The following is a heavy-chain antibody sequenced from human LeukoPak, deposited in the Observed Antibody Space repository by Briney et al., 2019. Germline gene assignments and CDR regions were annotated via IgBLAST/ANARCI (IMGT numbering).Heavy chain of an antibody. V-gene: IGHV4-39*01. D-gene: IGHD3-10*01. J-gene: IGHJ4*02. CDR2: IYYSGST. Sequence: SETLSLTCTVSXGSISSSIYYWGWIRQPPGKGLEWIGSIYYSGSTYYNPSLKSRVTISVDTSKNQFSLKLSSVTAADTAVYYCARRMVRGVTAGSFDYWGQGTLVTVSS. CDR3: ARRMVRGVTAGSFDY. CDR1: XGSISSSIYY.